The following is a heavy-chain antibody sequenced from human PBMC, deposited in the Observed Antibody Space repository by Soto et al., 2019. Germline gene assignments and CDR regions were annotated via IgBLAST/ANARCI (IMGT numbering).Heavy chain of an antibody. J-gene: IGHJ6*02. CDR1: GYTFTGYY. D-gene: IGHD5-18*01. CDR3: AREGEGYSYGLYYYYYGMDV. V-gene: IGHV1-2*04. CDR2: INPNSGGT. Sequence: ASVKVSCKASGYTFTGYYMHWVRQAPGQGLEWMGWINPNSGGTNYAQKFQGWVTMTRDTSISTAYMELSRLRSDDTAVYYCAREGEGYSYGLYYYYYGMDVWGQGTTVTVSS.